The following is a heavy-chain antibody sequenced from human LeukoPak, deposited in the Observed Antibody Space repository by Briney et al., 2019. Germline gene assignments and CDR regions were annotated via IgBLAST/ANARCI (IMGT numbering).Heavy chain of an antibody. D-gene: IGHD6-13*01. J-gene: IGHJ3*02. V-gene: IGHV3-53*01. Sequence: PGGSLRLSCAASGFTVSSNYMSWVRQAPGKGLEWVSVIYSGGSTYYADSVKGRFTTSRDNSKNTLYLQMNSLRAEDTAVYYCARALIAAAGTGYDAFDIWGQGTMVTVSS. CDR3: ARALIAAAGTGYDAFDI. CDR2: IYSGGST. CDR1: GFTVSSNY.